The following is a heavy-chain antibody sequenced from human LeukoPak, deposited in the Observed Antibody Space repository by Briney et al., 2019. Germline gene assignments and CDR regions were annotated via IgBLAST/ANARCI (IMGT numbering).Heavy chain of an antibody. CDR1: GFTFSSYA. CDR2: ISGSGGST. D-gene: IGHD3-22*01. CDR3: AKDVDYYDSSGRVDY. J-gene: IGHJ4*02. V-gene: IGHV3-23*01. Sequence: GGSLRLSCAASGFTFSSYAMSWVCQAPGKGLEWVSAISGSGGSTYYADSVKGRFSISRDNSKNTLYLQMNSLRAEDTAVYYCAKDVDYYDSSGRVDYWGQGTLVTVSS.